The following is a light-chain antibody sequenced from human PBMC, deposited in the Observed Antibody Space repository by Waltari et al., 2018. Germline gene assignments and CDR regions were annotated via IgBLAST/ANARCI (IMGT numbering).Light chain of an antibody. CDR1: SNTARNQG. J-gene: IGLJ2*01. Sequence: QAGLTQPPSVSKGFRQPATLTCTGNSNTARNQGAAWLQHHQGHPPQLLSYRTNHRPSGISERFSASRSGNTASLTITGLQLEDEADYYCSAWDSSLSAYVVFGGGTKLTVL. V-gene: IGLV10-54*04. CDR3: SAWDSSLSAYVV. CDR2: RTN.